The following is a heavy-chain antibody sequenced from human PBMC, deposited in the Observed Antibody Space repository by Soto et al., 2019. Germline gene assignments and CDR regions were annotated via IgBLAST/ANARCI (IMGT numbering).Heavy chain of an antibody. CDR1: GFTFSSCT. V-gene: IGHV3-21*06. CDR3: SGCSGGACHKNYGMDV. J-gene: IGHJ6*02. CDR2: ISPSSGHI. D-gene: IGHD2-15*01. Sequence: EVHLVESGGGLVKPGGSLRLSCAVSGFTFSSCTMNWVRQAPGKGLEWVSSISPSSGHIYYADSVKGRFTISRDNAKNSLFLQRNSLRGEDTAVYYCSGCSGGACHKNYGMDVWGQRTTVTVSS.